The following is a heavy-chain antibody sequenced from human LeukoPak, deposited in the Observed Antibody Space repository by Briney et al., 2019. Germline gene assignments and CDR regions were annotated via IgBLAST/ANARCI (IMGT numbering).Heavy chain of an antibody. Sequence: TGGSLRLSCAASGFTVSSNYMSWVRQAPGKGLEWVSVIYSGGSTYYAASVKGRFTISRENSKNTVYPQMSSLRAEYPAVYYCARGIYDSSGYRDYWGQGTLVTVS. CDR3: ARGIYDSSGYRDY. J-gene: IGHJ4*02. V-gene: IGHV3-53*01. CDR1: GFTVSSNY. D-gene: IGHD3-22*01. CDR2: IYSGGST.